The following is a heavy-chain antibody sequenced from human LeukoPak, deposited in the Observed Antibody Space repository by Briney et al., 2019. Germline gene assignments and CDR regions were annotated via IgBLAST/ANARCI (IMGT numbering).Heavy chain of an antibody. CDR2: IYPSGNT. Sequence: PSQTLSLTCTVSGGSISSGSYYWSWIRQPAGKGLEWIGRIYPSGNTNYNPSLKSRVTLSVDTSKTQFSLRLSSVTAADTAVYYCAREDSGSYYNYYYFYMDVWGKGTTVTISS. CDR3: AREDSGSYYNYYYFYMDV. J-gene: IGHJ6*03. D-gene: IGHD3-10*01. V-gene: IGHV4-61*02. CDR1: GGSISSGSYY.